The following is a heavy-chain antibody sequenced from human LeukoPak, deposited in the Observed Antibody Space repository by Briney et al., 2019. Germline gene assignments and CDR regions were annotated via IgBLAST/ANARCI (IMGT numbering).Heavy chain of an antibody. D-gene: IGHD2-15*01. CDR3: ARARGTGWYFDL. CDR1: GFTFSSYS. Sequence: PGGSLRLSCAASGFTFSSYSMDWVRQAPGKGLEWVSYTSSSSSTIKYADSVRGRFTISRDNAENSLYLQMNSLRDEDTAVYYCARARGTGWYFDLWGRGTLVTGSS. V-gene: IGHV3-48*02. J-gene: IGHJ2*01. CDR2: TSSSSSTI.